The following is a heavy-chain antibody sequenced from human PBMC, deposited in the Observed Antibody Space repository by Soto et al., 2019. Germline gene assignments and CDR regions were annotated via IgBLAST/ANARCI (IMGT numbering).Heavy chain of an antibody. D-gene: IGHD2-21*02. J-gene: IGHJ4*02. V-gene: IGHV3-30*18. CDR2: ISYDGSNK. Sequence: QVQLVESGGGVVQPGRSLRLSCAASGFTFSSYGMHWVRQAPGKGLEWVAVISYDGSNKYYADSVKGRFTISRDNSKNTLYLQMNSLRAEDTAVYYCAKVGHIVVVTAIPYFDYWGQGTLVTVSS. CDR3: AKVGHIVVVTAIPYFDY. CDR1: GFTFSSYG.